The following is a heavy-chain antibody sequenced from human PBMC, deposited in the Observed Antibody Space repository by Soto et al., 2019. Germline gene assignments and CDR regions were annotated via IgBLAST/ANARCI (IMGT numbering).Heavy chain of an antibody. Sequence: QVQLREAGPGLVQPSQTLSLTCTVSGGSISSGGYYWSWVRQHPGKGLEWIGYIYYSGTTYYNPSLKSRLTISVDTANNHFSLRLSSVTAADTAVYYCARVLGSAVYYGMAVWGQGTTVTVSS. CDR3: ARVLGSAVYYGMAV. V-gene: IGHV4-31*03. CDR2: IYYSGTT. CDR1: GGSISSGGYY. J-gene: IGHJ6*02. D-gene: IGHD3-10*01.